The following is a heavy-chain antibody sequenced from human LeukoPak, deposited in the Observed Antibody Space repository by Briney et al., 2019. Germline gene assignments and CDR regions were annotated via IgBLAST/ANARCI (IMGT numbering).Heavy chain of an antibody. CDR1: GFTVSSNY. CDR2: IYSGGST. V-gene: IGHV3-53*01. D-gene: IGHD3-16*01. J-gene: IGHJ3*02. CDR3: ARDLGFQGVNAFDI. Sequence: PGGSLRLSCAASGFTVSSNYMSWVRQAPGKGLEWVSVIYSGGSTYYADSVKGRFTISRDNSKNTLYLQMNSLRAEDTAVYYCARDLGFQGVNAFDIWGQGTMVTVSS.